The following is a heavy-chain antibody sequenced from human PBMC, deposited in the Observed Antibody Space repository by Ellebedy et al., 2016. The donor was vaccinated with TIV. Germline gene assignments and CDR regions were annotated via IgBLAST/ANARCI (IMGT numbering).Heavy chain of an antibody. Sequence: MPSETLSLICGVSGGSISSTGFSWSWVRQPPGKGLEWIGYIYHSGSTYYNPSLRSRVTISVDRSKNQFFLNLTAVTAADTAVYYCVRAPNPPHYYYGMDVWGQGTTVTVSS. CDR2: IYHSGST. D-gene: IGHD2-8*01. CDR1: GGSISSTGFS. V-gene: IGHV4-30-2*01. J-gene: IGHJ6*02. CDR3: VRAPNPPHYYYGMDV.